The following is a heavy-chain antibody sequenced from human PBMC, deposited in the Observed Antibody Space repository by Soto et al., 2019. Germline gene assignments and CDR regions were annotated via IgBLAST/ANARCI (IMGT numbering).Heavy chain of an antibody. V-gene: IGHV4-34*01. CDR1: GGSFSGYY. Sequence: SETLSLTCAVYGGSFSGYYWSWIRQPPGKGLEWIGEINHSGSTNYNPSLKSRVTISVDTSKNQFSLKLSSVTAADTAVYYCASGYSGYDFWGQGTLVTVPS. CDR3: ASGYSGYDF. J-gene: IGHJ4*02. D-gene: IGHD5-12*01. CDR2: INHSGST.